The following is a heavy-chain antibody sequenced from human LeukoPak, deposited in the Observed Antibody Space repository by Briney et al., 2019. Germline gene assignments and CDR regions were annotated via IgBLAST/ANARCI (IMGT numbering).Heavy chain of an antibody. V-gene: IGHV4-30-2*01. Sequence: PSQTLSLTCAVSGGSISSGGYSWSWIRQPPGKGLEWIGEINHSGSTNYNPSLKSRVTISVDTSKNQFSLKLSSVTAADTAVYYCARGGYDILTGYPNNWFDPWGQGTLVTVSS. J-gene: IGHJ5*02. CDR3: ARGGYDILTGYPNNWFDP. CDR1: GGSISSGGYS. D-gene: IGHD3-9*01. CDR2: INHSGST.